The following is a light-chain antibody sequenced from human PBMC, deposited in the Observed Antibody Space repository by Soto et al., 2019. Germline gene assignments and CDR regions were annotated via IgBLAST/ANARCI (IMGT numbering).Light chain of an antibody. J-gene: IGLJ2*01. Sequence: QSAPTQPPAASGSPGQSVTFSCTGTSSDVGGYNYVSWYQQYPGKAPKLMIYEVYKRPSGVPDRFSGSKSGNTASLTVSGLQPEDEADYYCSAYAGSSTWVFGGGTKLTVL. CDR1: SSDVGGYNY. V-gene: IGLV2-8*01. CDR3: SAYAGSSTWV. CDR2: EVY.